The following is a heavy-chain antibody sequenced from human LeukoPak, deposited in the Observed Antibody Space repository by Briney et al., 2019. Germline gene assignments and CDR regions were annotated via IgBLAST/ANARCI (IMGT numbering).Heavy chain of an antibody. CDR2: IYSGGST. V-gene: IGHV3-66*02. J-gene: IGHJ4*02. CDR1: GFTVSSNY. Sequence: PGGSPRLSCAASGFTVSSNYMSWVRQAPGKGLEWVSVIYSGGSTYYADSVKGRFTISRDNSKNTLYLQMNSLRAEDTAVYYCARAPRLEWLLYFDYWGQGTLVTVSS. CDR3: ARAPRLEWLLYFDY. D-gene: IGHD3-3*01.